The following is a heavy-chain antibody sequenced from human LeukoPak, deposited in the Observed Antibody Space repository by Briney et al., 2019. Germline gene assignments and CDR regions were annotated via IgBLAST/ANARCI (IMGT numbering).Heavy chain of an antibody. CDR3: AREAAWGNWYFDL. CDR1: GFTFSSYG. CDR2: ISYDGSNK. V-gene: IGHV3-30*03. J-gene: IGHJ2*01. D-gene: IGHD3-16*01. Sequence: PGRSLRLSCAASGFTFSSYGMHWVRQAPGKGLEWVAVISYDGSNKYYADSVKGRFTISRDNSKNTLYLEMNSLRYEDTALYYCAREAAWGNWYFDLWSRGTLVTVSS.